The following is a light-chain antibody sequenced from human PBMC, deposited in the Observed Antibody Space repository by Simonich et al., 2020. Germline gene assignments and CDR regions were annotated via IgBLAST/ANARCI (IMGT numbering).Light chain of an antibody. CDR1: QIVLYSSNNKNY. V-gene: IGKV4-1*01. CDR2: WAS. CDR3: QQYYSTPYT. J-gene: IGKJ2*01. Sequence: DIVMTQSPDSLAVSLGERATIHCKSSQIVLYSSNNKNYLAWYQQKPGQPPKLLIYWASTRESGVPDRCSGSGSGTDFTLTISSLQAEDVAVYYCQQYYSTPYTFGQGTKLEIK.